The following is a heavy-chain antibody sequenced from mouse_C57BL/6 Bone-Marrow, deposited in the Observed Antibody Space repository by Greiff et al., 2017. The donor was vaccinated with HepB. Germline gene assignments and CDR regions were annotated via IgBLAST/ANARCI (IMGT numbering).Heavy chain of an antibody. D-gene: IGHD2-4*01. CDR2: IWRGGST. CDR3: AKKSDYDGYGYAMDY. J-gene: IGHJ4*01. V-gene: IGHV2-5*01. CDR1: GFSLTSYG. Sequence: VQLQQSGPGLVQPSQSLSITCTVSGFSLTSYGVHWVRQSPGKGLEWLGVIWRGGSTDYNAAFMSRLSITKDNSKSQVFFKMNSLQADDTAIYYCAKKSDYDGYGYAMDYWGQGTSVTVSS.